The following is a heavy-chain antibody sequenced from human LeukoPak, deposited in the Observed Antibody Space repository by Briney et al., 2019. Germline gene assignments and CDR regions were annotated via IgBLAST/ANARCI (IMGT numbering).Heavy chain of an antibody. V-gene: IGHV3-23*01. D-gene: IGHD3-22*01. CDR2: IRGCGGST. CDR3: AKDGPSSFYYGSRGFNCFYY. J-gene: IGHJ4*02. CDR1: GFTFSSYA. Sequence: PGGSLRLSCAASGFTFSSYAMSWVRQAPGKGLGWVSAIRGCGGSTYYADSVKGRFTNSRDNSKNPLHLQMNRLRAVGTAVYYCAKDGPSSFYYGSRGFNCFYYWGQGNLVTVSS.